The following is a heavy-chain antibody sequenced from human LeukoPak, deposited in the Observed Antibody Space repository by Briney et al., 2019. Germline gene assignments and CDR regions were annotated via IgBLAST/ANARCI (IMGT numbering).Heavy chain of an antibody. V-gene: IGHV3-9*01. J-gene: IGHJ4*02. D-gene: IGHD3-10*01. CDR3: AKDIRSFGYYYGSGSPFDY. CDR2: ISWNSGSI. Sequence: PGGSLRLSCAASGFTFDDYAMHWVRQAPGKGLELVSGISWNSGSIGYADSVKGRFTISRDNAKNSLYLQMNSLRAEDTALYYCAKDIRSFGYYYGSGSPFDYWGQGTLVTVSS. CDR1: GFTFDDYA.